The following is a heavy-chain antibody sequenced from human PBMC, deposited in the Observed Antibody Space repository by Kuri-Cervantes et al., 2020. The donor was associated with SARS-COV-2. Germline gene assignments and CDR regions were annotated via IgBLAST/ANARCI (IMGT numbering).Heavy chain of an antibody. CDR3: ARLSPIGMVRGVAFDP. CDR1: GGSTSSYY. CDR2: IYTSGST. Sequence: GSLRLSCTVSGGSTSSYYWSWIRQPAGKGLEWIGRIYTSGSTNYNPSLKSRVIMSVDTSKNQFSLKLSSVTAADTAVYYCARLSPIGMVRGVAFDPWGQGTLVTVSS. D-gene: IGHD3-10*01. V-gene: IGHV4-4*07. J-gene: IGHJ5*02.